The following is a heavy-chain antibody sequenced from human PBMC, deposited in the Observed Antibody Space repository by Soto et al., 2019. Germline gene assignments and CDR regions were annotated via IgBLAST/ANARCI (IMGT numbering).Heavy chain of an antibody. D-gene: IGHD5-18*01. CDR1: GGSISSYY. Sequence: SETLSLTCTVSGGSISSYYWSWIRQPPGKGLEWIGYIYYSGSTNYNPSLKSRVTISVDTSKSQLSLKLSSVTAADTAVYYCARRYGYSFDYWGQGTLVTVS. CDR2: IYYSGST. J-gene: IGHJ4*02. V-gene: IGHV4-59*08. CDR3: ARRYGYSFDY.